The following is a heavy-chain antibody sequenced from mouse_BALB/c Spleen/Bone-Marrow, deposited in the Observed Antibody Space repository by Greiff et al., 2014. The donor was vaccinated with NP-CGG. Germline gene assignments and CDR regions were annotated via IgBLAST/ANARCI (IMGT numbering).Heavy chain of an antibody. J-gene: IGHJ4*01. CDR2: IDPANGNT. D-gene: IGHD1-1*01. CDR1: GFNIKDTY. V-gene: IGHV14-3*02. CDR3: ARYYRYYYAMDY. Sequence: VQLQQSGAELVKPGASAKLSCTASGFNIKDTYMHWVKQRPEQGLEWIGRIDPANGNTKYDPKFQGKATITADTSSNTAYLQLSSLTSEDTAVYYCARYYRYYYAMDYWGQGTSVTVSS.